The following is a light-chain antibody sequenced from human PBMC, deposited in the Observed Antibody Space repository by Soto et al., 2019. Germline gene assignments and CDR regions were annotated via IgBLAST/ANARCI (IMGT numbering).Light chain of an antibody. CDR3: QHYGNSRT. Sequence: DVVMTQSPLSLPVTLGQPASISCTSSQSLVYSDGNTYLNWYQQKPGQAPRLLIYGASNRATGIPDRFSGSGSGTDFTLTISRLDPEDFAVYYCQHYGNSRTFGQGTKVDIK. CDR1: QSLVYSDGNTY. CDR2: GAS. V-gene: IGKV2-30*01. J-gene: IGKJ1*01.